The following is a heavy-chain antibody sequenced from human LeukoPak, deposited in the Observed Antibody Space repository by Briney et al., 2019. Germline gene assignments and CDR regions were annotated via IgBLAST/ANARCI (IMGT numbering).Heavy chain of an antibody. CDR2: INPSGGSA. J-gene: IGHJ5*02. D-gene: IGHD3-9*01. CDR1: GYTFTSYY. V-gene: IGHV1-46*01. CDR3: ARGPSLTLTNVDPFFRAPWGDIWDCWFDP. Sequence: ASVKVSCKASGYTFTSYYMHWVRQAPGQGLEWMGIINPSGGSASYAQKFQGRVTMTRDMSTSTVYMELSSLRSEDTAVYYCARGPSLTLTNVDPFFRAPWGDIWDCWFDPWGQGTLVTVSS.